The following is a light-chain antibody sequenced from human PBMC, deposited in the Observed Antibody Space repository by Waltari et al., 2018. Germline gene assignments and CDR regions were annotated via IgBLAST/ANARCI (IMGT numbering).Light chain of an antibody. Sequence: QSALTQPRSVSGYPGQSVTISCTGTSSDVGAYNYVAWYQQYPGKAPKLMIYDVSMRPSGVPDRFSGSKSGNTASLTISGLQAEDEVDYYCCSYAGSYTPWVFGGGTKLTVL. CDR3: CSYAGSYTPWV. CDR1: SSDVGAYNY. J-gene: IGLJ3*02. CDR2: DVS. V-gene: IGLV2-11*01.